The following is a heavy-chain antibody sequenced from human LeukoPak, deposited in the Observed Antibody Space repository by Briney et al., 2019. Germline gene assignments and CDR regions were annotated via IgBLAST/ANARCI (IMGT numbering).Heavy chain of an antibody. CDR3: ARRGRYSYGSYFDY. CDR2: IYPGDSDS. J-gene: IGHJ4*02. D-gene: IGHD5-18*01. CDR1: GYSFTNYW. Sequence: GESLKISCKGSGYSFTNYWIGWVRQVPGKGLEWMGIIYPGDSDSAYSPSFQGQVTISADRSITTAYLQWSSLKASGTAMYYCARRGRYSYGSYFDYWGQGTLVTVSS. V-gene: IGHV5-51*01.